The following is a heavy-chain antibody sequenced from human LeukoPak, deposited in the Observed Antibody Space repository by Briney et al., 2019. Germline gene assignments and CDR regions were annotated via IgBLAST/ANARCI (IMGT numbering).Heavy chain of an antibody. D-gene: IGHD3-3*01. J-gene: IGHJ4*02. Sequence: HPGGSLRLSCVASGFTFSNYWMSWVRQAPGKGLEWVANMKEDGSETYFVDSVKGRFTISRDNAKNSLYLQMNSLRVEDTALYYCARDTYHWCGSDHWGQGTLVTVSS. CDR2: MKEDGSET. V-gene: IGHV3-7*01. CDR3: ARDTYHWCGSDH. CDR1: GFTFSNYW.